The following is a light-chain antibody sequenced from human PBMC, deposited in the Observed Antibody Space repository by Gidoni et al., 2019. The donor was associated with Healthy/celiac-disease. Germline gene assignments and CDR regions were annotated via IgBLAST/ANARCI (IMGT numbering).Light chain of an antibody. CDR1: QSVSSN. Sequence: EIVMTQSPATLSVSPGERATLSCRASQSVSSNLAWYQQKPGQTPRLLIYGAFNRANGIPASFSGSWSGTDFTLTISSLQSEDFALYYCQQYNNWPRTFGQGTKVEIK. CDR2: GAF. CDR3: QQYNNWPRT. V-gene: IGKV3-15*01. J-gene: IGKJ1*01.